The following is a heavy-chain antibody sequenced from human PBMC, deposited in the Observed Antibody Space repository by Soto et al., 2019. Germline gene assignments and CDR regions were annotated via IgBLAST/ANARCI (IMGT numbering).Heavy chain of an antibody. CDR3: ARGRSPNYYGRYYFDY. Sequence: QVQLQQWGAGLLKPSETLSLTCAVYGGSFSGYYWSWIRQPPGKGLEWIGEINHSGSTNYNPSLKRRVTISVDTSKNQFSLKLSSVTAADTAVYYCARGRSPNYYGRYYFDYWGQGTLVTVSS. J-gene: IGHJ4*02. CDR2: INHSGST. D-gene: IGHD1-26*01. V-gene: IGHV4-34*01. CDR1: GGSFSGYY.